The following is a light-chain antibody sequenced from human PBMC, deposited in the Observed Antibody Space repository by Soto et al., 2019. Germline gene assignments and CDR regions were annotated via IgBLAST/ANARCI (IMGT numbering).Light chain of an antibody. CDR2: DVS. Sequence: QSVLTQPRSVSGSPGQSVAISCTGTSSDVGGYNFVSWYQQHPGKAPKLLMYDVSKRPSGVPARFSGSKSGNTASLTISGLQVDDEADYYCCSYAGSYTYYVFGTGTKVTV. CDR1: SSDVGGYNF. J-gene: IGLJ1*01. CDR3: CSYAGSYTYYV. V-gene: IGLV2-11*01.